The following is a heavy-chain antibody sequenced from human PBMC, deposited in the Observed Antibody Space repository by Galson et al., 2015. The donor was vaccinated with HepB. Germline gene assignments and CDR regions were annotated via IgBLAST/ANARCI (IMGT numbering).Heavy chain of an antibody. J-gene: IGHJ4*02. CDR2: ISSSSSTI. CDR1: GFTFSSYA. CDR3: ARVRSSGWYGSFDY. Sequence: SLRLSCAASGFTFSSYAMHWVRQAPGKGLEWVSYISSSSSTIYYADSVKGRFTISRDNAKNSLYLQMNSLRAEDTAVYYCARVRSSGWYGSFDYWGQGTLVTVSS. V-gene: IGHV3-48*04. D-gene: IGHD6-19*01.